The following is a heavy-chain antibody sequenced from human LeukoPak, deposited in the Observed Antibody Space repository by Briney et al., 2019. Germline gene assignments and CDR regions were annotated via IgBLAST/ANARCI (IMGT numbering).Heavy chain of an antibody. CDR3: AKHDGPIVVVTVKLDY. CDR1: GFTFSSCS. CDR2: ISSDGNKN. V-gene: IGHV3-30*18. D-gene: IGHD2-21*02. J-gene: IGHJ4*02. Sequence: GGSLRLSCAASGFTFSSCSMNWVRQAPGKGLEWVAFISSDGNKNYYEDSVKGRFTISRDNSKNTLFLQMSSLRPEDTAVYYCAKHDGPIVVVTVKLDYWGQGTLVTVSS.